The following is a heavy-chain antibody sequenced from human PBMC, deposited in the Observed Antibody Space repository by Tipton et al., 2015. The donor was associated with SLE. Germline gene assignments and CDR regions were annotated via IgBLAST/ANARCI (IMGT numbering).Heavy chain of an antibody. CDR1: GFSVSSGYY. CDR2: FYHSGTT. J-gene: IGHJ6*03. V-gene: IGHV4-38-2*02. Sequence: TLSLTCSVSGFSVSSGYYWGWIRQPPGKGLEWIGTFYHSGTTYYSSSLKSRVTMSVDTSKNQLSLNLGSLTAADTAVYYCARAGAGYYYYYYMDVWGKGTTVTVSS. CDR3: ARAGAGYYYYYYMDV.